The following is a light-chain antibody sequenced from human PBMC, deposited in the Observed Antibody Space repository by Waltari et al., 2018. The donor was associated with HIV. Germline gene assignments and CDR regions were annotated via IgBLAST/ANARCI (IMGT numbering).Light chain of an antibody. Sequence: EIVMTQSPATLSVSPGERATLSCRASQSVNSNLAWYQQKPGQAPRLLIYDASTRATGIPARFSGSGSGTEFTLTISRLEPEDFAVYYCQQYGGSPLYTFGQGTKLEIK. CDR2: DAS. J-gene: IGKJ2*01. CDR1: QSVNSN. CDR3: QQYGGSPLYT. V-gene: IGKV3-15*01.